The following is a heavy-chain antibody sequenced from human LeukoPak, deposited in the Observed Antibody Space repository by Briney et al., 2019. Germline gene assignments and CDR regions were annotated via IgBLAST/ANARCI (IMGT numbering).Heavy chain of an antibody. CDR2: IYTSGST. J-gene: IGHJ3*02. CDR1: GGSISSYY. CDR3: AREREEVTIFGVVIMNAFDI. D-gene: IGHD3-3*01. Sequence: PSETLSLTCTVSGGSISSYYWSWIRQPAGKGLEWIGRIYTSGSTNYNPSLKSRVTMSVDTSKNQFSLKLSSVTAADTAVYYCAREREEVTIFGVVIMNAFDIWGQGTMVTVSS. V-gene: IGHV4-4*07.